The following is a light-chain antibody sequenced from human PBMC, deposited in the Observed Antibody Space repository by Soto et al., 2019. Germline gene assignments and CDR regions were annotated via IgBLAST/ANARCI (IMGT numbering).Light chain of an antibody. Sequence: QAVVTQPPSVSGAPGQRVTISCTGTSSDLAIYNYVSWYQQQPGKAPKLMIYQVTNRPSGVSNRFSGSRSGNTASLTISGLQAEDEADYYCSSYTDSSNYVFGTGTKLTVL. V-gene: IGLV2-14*01. J-gene: IGLJ1*01. CDR2: QVT. CDR3: SSYTDSSNYV. CDR1: SSDLAIYNY.